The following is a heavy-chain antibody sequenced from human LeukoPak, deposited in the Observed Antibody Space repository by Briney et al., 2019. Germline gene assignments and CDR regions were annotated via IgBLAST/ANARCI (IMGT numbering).Heavy chain of an antibody. CDR1: GYTFTSYY. V-gene: IGHV1-46*01. CDR3: ARGRGYCSGGSCYPDY. J-gene: IGHJ4*02. CDR2: INPSGGST. Sequence: VASVKVSCKASGYTFTSYYMHWVREAPGQGREWMGIINPSGGSTSYAQKFQGRVTMTRDTSTSTVYMELSSLRSEDTAVYYCARGRGYCSGGSCYPDYWGQGTLVTVSS. D-gene: IGHD2-15*01.